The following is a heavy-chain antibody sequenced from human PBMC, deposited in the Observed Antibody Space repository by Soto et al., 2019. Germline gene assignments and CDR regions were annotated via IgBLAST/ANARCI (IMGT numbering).Heavy chain of an antibody. V-gene: IGHV4-31*03. CDR3: ARDGWSREYYGMDV. CDR1: GGSISMIGYY. J-gene: IGHJ6*02. Sequence: QVQLQESGPGLVTPSQTLSLTCTVSGGSISMIGYYWTWMRQRPGTGLEYIGFIYYTGSTDYNPSLGSRLALSVDTSRNQFSLTLNSVTAADTAIYFCARDGWSREYYGMDVWGQGITVTVSS. D-gene: IGHD3-3*01. CDR2: IYYTGST.